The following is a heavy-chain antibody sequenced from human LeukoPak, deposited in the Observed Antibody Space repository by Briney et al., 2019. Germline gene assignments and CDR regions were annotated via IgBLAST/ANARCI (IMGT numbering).Heavy chain of an antibody. CDR3: ARALIGDYDKLDY. V-gene: IGHV3-23*01. CDR2: MISGGST. CDR1: GFTFSSYA. D-gene: IGHD4-17*01. Sequence: GGSLRLSCAASGFTFSSYAMSWVRQAPGKGLEWVSGMISGGSTYYADSVKGRFTISRDNAKNSLYLQMNSLRAEDTAVYHCARALIGDYDKLDYWGQGTLVTVSS. J-gene: IGHJ4*02.